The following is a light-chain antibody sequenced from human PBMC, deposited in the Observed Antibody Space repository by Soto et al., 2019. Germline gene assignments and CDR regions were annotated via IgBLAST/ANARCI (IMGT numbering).Light chain of an antibody. CDR1: SSDVGGYNS. Sequence: QSALTQPASVSGSPGQSITISCTGTSSDVGGYNSVSWYQQHPGKAPKLILYDVTDRPSGVSYRFSGSKSGNTPSLTISGLQAEDEADYFCSSFTSGMTNVFGSGTKLTVL. V-gene: IGLV2-14*01. CDR3: SSFTSGMTNV. J-gene: IGLJ1*01. CDR2: DVT.